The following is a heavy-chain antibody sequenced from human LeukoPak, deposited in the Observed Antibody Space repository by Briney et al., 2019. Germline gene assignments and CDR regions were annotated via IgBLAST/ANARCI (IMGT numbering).Heavy chain of an antibody. V-gene: IGHV3-33*06. CDR2: IWYDGRNK. Sequence: GGSLRLSCAASGFTFSNYGMYWVRQAPGKGLEWVAVIWYDGRNKYYADSVKGRFTISRDNSKNTLYLQMSSLRAEDTAVYYCANPRSSGWNHDYWGQGTLVTVSS. CDR1: GFTFSNYG. J-gene: IGHJ4*02. CDR3: ANPRSSGWNHDY. D-gene: IGHD6-19*01.